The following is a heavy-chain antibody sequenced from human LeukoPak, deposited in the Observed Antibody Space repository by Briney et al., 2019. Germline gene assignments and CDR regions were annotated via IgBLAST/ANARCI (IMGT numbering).Heavy chain of an antibody. J-gene: IGHJ4*02. CDR1: GYTFTGYY. CDR3: ARDYYDSSGQPNFDY. CDR2: INPNSGGT. D-gene: IGHD3-22*01. V-gene: IGHV1-2*04. Sequence: ASVKVSCKASGYTFTGYYMHWVRQAPGQGLEWMGWINPNSGGTNYAQKFQGWVTMTRDTSTSTVYMELSSLRSEDTAVYYCARDYYDSSGQPNFDYWGQGTLVTVSS.